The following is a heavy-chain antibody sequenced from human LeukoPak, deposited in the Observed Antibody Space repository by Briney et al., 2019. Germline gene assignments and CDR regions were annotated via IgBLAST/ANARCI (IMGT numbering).Heavy chain of an antibody. D-gene: IGHD6-19*01. CDR1: GFTVSSNY. Sequence: EGSLRLSCAASGFTVSSNYMNWVRQAPGKGLEWVSSITSSSSYIYYADSVKGRITISRDNAKKSVYLQMNSLRAEDTAVYYCARGSTYSSGWYTGFDYWGQGTLVTVSS. J-gene: IGHJ4*02. V-gene: IGHV3-21*01. CDR2: ITSSSSYI. CDR3: ARGSTYSSGWYTGFDY.